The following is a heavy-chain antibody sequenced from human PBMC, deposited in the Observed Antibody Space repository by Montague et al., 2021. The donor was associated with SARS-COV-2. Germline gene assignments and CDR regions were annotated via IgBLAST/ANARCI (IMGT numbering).Heavy chain of an antibody. CDR3: ARISAWYSSGWSAFDY. Sequence: VKPTQTLTLTCTFSGFSLATRGMAVGWVRQPPGKALEWLALIDWDDDTYYSTSLKTRLTISKDTSKNQVVLTMTNMDPVDTATYYCARISAWYSSGWSAFDYWGQGTLVTVSS. J-gene: IGHJ4*02. V-gene: IGHV2-70*20. D-gene: IGHD6-19*01. CDR2: IDWDDDT. CDR1: GFSLATRGMA.